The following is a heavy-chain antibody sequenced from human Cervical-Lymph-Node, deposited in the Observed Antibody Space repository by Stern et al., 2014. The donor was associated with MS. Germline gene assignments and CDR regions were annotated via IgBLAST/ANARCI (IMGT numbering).Heavy chain of an antibody. CDR2: LNPNSDDP. D-gene: IGHD3-22*01. CDR3: AREATRIVVGIDY. V-gene: IGHV1-2*06. CDR1: GYTFTAFF. Sequence: VPLVQSGTKMQKPGASVKVSCKASGYTFTAFFIHWVRKVPGQGLEWMGRLNPNSDDPTYAQNFQDRVTLTRDTSIGTAYLELSRLTSADTAVYYCAREATRIVVGIDYWGQGTQVTVSS. J-gene: IGHJ4*02.